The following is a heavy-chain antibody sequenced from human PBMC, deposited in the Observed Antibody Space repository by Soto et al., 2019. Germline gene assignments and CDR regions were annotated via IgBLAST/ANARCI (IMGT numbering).Heavy chain of an antibody. D-gene: IGHD3-10*01. V-gene: IGHV1-46*01. CDR1: GYTFTSYY. CDR2: INPSGGST. CDR3: ASNGILLWFGESLEFDY. J-gene: IGHJ4*02. Sequence: ASVKVSCKASGYTFTSYYMHWVRQAPGQGLEWMGIINPSGGSTSYAQKFQGRVTMTRDTSTSTVYMELSSLRSEDTAVYYCASNGILLWFGESLEFDYWGQGTLVPVSS.